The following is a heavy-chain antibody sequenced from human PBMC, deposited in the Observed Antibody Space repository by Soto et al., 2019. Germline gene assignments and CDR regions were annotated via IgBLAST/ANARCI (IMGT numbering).Heavy chain of an antibody. CDR3: ASYSSSWVNDYGMDV. Sequence: QLQLQESGPGLVKPSETLSLTCTVSGGSISSSSYYWGWIRQPPGKGLEWIGSIYYSGSTYYNPSLKSRVTRSVDTSKNQFSLKLSSVTAADTAVYYCASYSSSWVNDYGMDVWGQGTTVTVSS. V-gene: IGHV4-39*01. CDR2: IYYSGST. J-gene: IGHJ6*02. CDR1: GGSISSSSYY. D-gene: IGHD6-13*01.